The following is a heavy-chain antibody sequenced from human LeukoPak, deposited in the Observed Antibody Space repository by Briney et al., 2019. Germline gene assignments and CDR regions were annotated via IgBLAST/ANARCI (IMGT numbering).Heavy chain of an antibody. CDR1: GGSFSGYC. Sequence: SETLSLTCAVYGGSFSGYCWSWIRQPPGKGLEWIGEINHSGSTNYNPSLKSRVTISVDTSKNQFSLKLSSVTAADTAVYYCARGSPPYYYGSGSRRYFDLWGRGTLVTVSS. CDR2: INHSGST. CDR3: ARGSPPYYYGSGSRRYFDL. D-gene: IGHD3-10*01. J-gene: IGHJ2*01. V-gene: IGHV4-34*01.